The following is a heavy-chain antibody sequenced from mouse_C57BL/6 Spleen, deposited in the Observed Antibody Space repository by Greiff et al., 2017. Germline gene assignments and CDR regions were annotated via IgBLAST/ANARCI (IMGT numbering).Heavy chain of an antibody. J-gene: IGHJ2*01. D-gene: IGHD1-1*01. V-gene: IGHV1-37*01. CDR3: ARGYYGSEGGLDY. CDR1: GYSFTGYF. Sequence: EVQLQQSGPELVKPGASVKISCKASGYSFTGYFMNWVKQSHGKSLEWIGRINPYYGDTSYNQKFKDQAILTVYKSSSTSHMVLLSLTTEDFAVYDCARGYYGSEGGLDYWGQGTTRTVAS. CDR2: INPYYGDT.